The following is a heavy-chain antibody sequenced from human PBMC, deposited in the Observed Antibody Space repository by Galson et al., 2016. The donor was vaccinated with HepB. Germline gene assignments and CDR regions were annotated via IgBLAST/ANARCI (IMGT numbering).Heavy chain of an antibody. CDR2: INPNSGAS. CDR1: GYIFTDYY. V-gene: IGHV1-2*04. CDR3: ARMVYSSFTNDAFDI. D-gene: IGHD6-6*01. Sequence: SVKVSCKASGYIFTDYYLHWVRQARGQGLEWMGWINPNSGASKYAQKFQDWVTLTRDTSNSTAYMELKRLKSDDTAVYYCARMVYSSFTNDAFDIWGQGTMVTVSS. J-gene: IGHJ3*02.